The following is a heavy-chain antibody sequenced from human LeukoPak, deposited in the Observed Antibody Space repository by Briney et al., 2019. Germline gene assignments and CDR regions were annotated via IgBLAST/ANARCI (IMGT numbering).Heavy chain of an antibody. J-gene: IGHJ4*02. V-gene: IGHV3-23*01. CDR1: EFTFSTYA. D-gene: IGHD6-19*01. CDR3: AKVARGIGSGWYPFDY. CDR2: ISGSGVST. Sequence: PGGSLRLSCAASEFTFSTYAMSWVRQAPGKGLEWVSAISGSGVSTYYADSVKGRFTISRDNSKDTLHLQMNSLRAEDTAVYYCAKVARGIGSGWYPFDYWGQGTLVIVSS.